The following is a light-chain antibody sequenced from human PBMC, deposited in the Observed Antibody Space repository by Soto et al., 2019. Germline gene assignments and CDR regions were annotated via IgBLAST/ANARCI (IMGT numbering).Light chain of an antibody. J-gene: IGKJ1*01. V-gene: IGKV1-5*03. CDR1: QTISSW. Sequence: DIQMTQSPSTLSGSVGDRVTITCRASQTISSWLAWYQQKPGKAPKLLIYKASTLKSGVSSRFGGSGSGTEFTLTISSLQPDDFATYYCQHYNSYSEAFGQGTKVELK. CDR2: KAS. CDR3: QHYNSYSEA.